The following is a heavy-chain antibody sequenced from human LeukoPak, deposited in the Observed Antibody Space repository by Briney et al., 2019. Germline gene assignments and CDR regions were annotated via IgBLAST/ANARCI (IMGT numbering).Heavy chain of an antibody. Sequence: SETLSLTCTVSGGSISSSSYYWGWIRQPPGKGLEWIGSIYYSGSTYYNPSLKSRVTISVDTSKNQFSLQLSSVTPEDTAVYYCTRDGIRVLDYWGQGILVTVSS. CDR3: TRDGIRVLDY. CDR2: IYYSGST. V-gene: IGHV4-39*02. CDR1: GGSISSSSYY. J-gene: IGHJ4*02. D-gene: IGHD1-1*01.